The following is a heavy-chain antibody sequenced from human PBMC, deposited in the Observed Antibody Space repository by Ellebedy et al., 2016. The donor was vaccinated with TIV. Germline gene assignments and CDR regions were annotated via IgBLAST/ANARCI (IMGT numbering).Heavy chain of an antibody. CDR2: ITHSGST. J-gene: IGHJ4*02. CDR3: ARGLARDY. Sequence: MPSETLSLTCAVYGWSFSGYSWRWTPQPPGKGLVWIGEITHSGSTNYNPSLKSRVTISVDTSKNQFSLNLSYVTAADTAVYYCARGLARDYWGQGTLVTASS. CDR1: GWSFSGYS. V-gene: IGHV4-34*01.